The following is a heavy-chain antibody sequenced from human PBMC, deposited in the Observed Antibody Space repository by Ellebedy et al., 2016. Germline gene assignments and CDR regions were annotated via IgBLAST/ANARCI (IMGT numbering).Heavy chain of an antibody. CDR3: ARGPWAGTGVLGY. CDR1: GGSISSYY. CDR2: IYYSGNT. V-gene: IGHV4-59*12. Sequence: SETLSLTXTVSGGSISSYYWSWIRQPPGKGLEWIGHIYYSGNTNYNPSLKSRVTMSVDTSKNQFSLKLSSVTAADTAVYYCARGPWAGTGVLGYWGQGTLVTVSS. J-gene: IGHJ4*02. D-gene: IGHD6-19*01.